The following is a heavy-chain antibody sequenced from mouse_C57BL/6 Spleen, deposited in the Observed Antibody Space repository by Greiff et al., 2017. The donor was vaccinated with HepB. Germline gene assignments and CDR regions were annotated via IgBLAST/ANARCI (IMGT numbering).Heavy chain of an antibody. Sequence: VQLQESGPGLVAPSQRLSITCTVSGFSLTSYGVHWVRQPPGKGLEWLVVIWSDGSTTYNSALKSRLSISKDNSKSQVFLNMNSLQTDDTAMYYCARHGYYGSGYFDVWGTGTTVTVSS. CDR3: ARHGYYGSGYFDV. CDR2: IWSDGST. CDR1: GFSLTSYG. J-gene: IGHJ1*03. V-gene: IGHV2-6-1*01. D-gene: IGHD1-1*01.